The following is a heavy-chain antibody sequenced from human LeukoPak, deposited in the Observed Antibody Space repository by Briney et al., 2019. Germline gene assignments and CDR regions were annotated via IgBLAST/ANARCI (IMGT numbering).Heavy chain of an antibody. V-gene: IGHV1-2*02. Sequence: ASVKVSCKASGYSFADYYTHWVRQAPGQGLEWMGWINPNSGGTNYAQKFQGRVTMTRDTSISTAYMELSRLRSDDTAVYYCARDRGHPHHNWFDPWGQGTLVTVSS. CDR3: ARDRGHPHHNWFDP. CDR1: GYSFADYY. D-gene: IGHD3-10*01. J-gene: IGHJ5*02. CDR2: INPNSGGT.